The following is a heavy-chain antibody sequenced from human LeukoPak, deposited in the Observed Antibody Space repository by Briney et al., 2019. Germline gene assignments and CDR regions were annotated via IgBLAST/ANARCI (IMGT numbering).Heavy chain of an antibody. CDR2: IYHSGST. D-gene: IGHD2-15*01. CDR1: GYSISSGYY. V-gene: IGHV4-38-2*02. J-gene: IGHJ4*02. CDR3: ARARYSAFDY. Sequence: SETLSLTCPVSGYSISSGYYWGWIRPPPGKGLEWIGSIYHSGSTYYNPSLKSRVTISVDTSKNHFSLKLSSVTAADTAVYYCARARYSAFDYWGQGTLVTVSS.